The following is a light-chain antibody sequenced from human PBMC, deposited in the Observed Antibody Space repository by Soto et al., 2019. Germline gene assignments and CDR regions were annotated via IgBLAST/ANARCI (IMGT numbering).Light chain of an antibody. CDR2: GAS. Sequence: EIVLTQSPGTLSLSPGERATLSCRASQSVSSSYLAWYQQKPGQAPRLLIYGASSRATGIPDRFSGSGSGTDFTLTISRLEPEDFGVYYCQQYGSSPGTFGQGTKVEI. V-gene: IGKV3-20*01. CDR1: QSVSSSY. CDR3: QQYGSSPGT. J-gene: IGKJ1*01.